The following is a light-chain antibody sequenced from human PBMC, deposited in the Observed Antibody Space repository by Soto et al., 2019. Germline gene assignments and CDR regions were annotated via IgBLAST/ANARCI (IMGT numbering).Light chain of an antibody. J-gene: IGLJ1*01. CDR1: SSDVGGYNY. Sequence: QSALTQPPSASGSPGQSVTISCTGTSSDVGGYNYVSWYQQHPGKAPKLMIYEVSKRPSGVPDRFSGSKSGNTASLTVSGLQAEDEADYYCSSYGAINNYVFGTGTKVTVL. CDR2: EVS. V-gene: IGLV2-8*01. CDR3: SSYGAINNYV.